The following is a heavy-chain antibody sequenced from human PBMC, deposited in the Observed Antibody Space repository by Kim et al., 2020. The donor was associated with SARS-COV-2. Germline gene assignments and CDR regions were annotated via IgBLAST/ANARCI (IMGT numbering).Heavy chain of an antibody. D-gene: IGHD2-21*01. Sequence: GGSLRLSCAASGFTFSSYAMHWVRQAPGKGLEWVAVISYDGSNKYYADSVKGRFTISRDNSKNTLYLQMNSLRAEDTAVYYCARDQIASSYFQHWGQGTLVTVSS. CDR2: ISYDGSNK. J-gene: IGHJ1*01. CDR3: ARDQIASSYFQH. CDR1: GFTFSSYA. V-gene: IGHV3-30*04.